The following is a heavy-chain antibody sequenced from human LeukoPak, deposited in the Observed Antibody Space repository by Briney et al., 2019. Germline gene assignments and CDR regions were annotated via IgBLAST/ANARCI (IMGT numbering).Heavy chain of an antibody. D-gene: IGHD5-12*01. J-gene: IGHJ4*02. V-gene: IGHV3-53*01. CDR1: GFTVTSNY. CDR3: AREVRGYYFDY. CDR2: ISRGGNT. Sequence: PGGALRLSCAASGFTVTSNYMTGGRQAPGKGLDWFSVISRGGNTYYADSVKGRFTISTDNSKNTVYLQMSGLRAEDTAVYYCAREVRGYYFDYWGQGTLVTASS.